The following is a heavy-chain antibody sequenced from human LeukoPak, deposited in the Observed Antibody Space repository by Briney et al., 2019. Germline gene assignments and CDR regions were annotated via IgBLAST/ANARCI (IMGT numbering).Heavy chain of an antibody. Sequence: GGSLRLSCAASGFTFSSYSMNWVRQAPGKGLEWVSSISSSSSYIYYADSVKGRFTISRDNAKNSLYLQMNSLRAEDTAVYYCARDTQYYGILTGYSAPTAIDYWGQGTLVTVSS. D-gene: IGHD3-9*01. CDR1: GFTFSSYS. J-gene: IGHJ4*02. CDR3: ARDTQYYGILTGYSAPTAIDY. CDR2: ISSSSSYI. V-gene: IGHV3-21*01.